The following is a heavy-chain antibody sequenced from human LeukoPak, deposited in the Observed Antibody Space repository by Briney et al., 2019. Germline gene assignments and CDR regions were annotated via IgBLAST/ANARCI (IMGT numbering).Heavy chain of an antibody. V-gene: IGHV4-4*07. CDR3: AREISGSYYNPLGYMDV. CDR1: GGSISLYY. J-gene: IGHJ6*03. Sequence: SETLSLTCTVSGGSISLYYWNWIRQPAGKGLKWIGRIFTSGITNYNPSLKSRVTMSVDTSKSQFSLALSSVTAADTAVYYCAREISGSYYNPLGYMDVWGTGTTVTVSS. CDR2: IFTSGIT. D-gene: IGHD3-10*01.